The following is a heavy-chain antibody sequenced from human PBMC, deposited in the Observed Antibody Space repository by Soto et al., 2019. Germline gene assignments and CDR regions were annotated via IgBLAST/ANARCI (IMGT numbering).Heavy chain of an antibody. CDR3: ARRIVLVPAAMFDP. Sequence: KPSETLSLTCAVSGASIRSNNRWSWVRQPPGKGLEWIGEIFHSGSTNYNPSLKTRLTISVGESKNQFSLKLSSVTAADTAVYYCARRIVLVPAAMFDPWGQGTLVTVSS. D-gene: IGHD2-2*01. CDR1: GASIRSNNR. V-gene: IGHV4-4*02. J-gene: IGHJ5*02. CDR2: IFHSGST.